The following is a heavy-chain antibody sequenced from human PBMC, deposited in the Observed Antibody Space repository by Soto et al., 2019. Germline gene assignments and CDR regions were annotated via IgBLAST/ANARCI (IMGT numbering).Heavy chain of an antibody. Sequence: SETLSLTCAVYGGSFSGYYWSWIRQPPGKGLVWIGEINHSGSTNYNPSLKSRVTISVDTSKNQFSLTLSSVTAADTAVYYCARGVGRKGYFDLWGRGTLVTVSS. D-gene: IGHD2-15*01. CDR3: ARGVGRKGYFDL. CDR2: INHSGST. J-gene: IGHJ2*01. V-gene: IGHV4-34*01. CDR1: GGSFSGYY.